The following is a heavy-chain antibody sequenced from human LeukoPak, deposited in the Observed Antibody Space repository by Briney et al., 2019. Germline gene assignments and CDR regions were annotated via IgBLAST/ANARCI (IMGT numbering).Heavy chain of an antibody. J-gene: IGHJ6*03. Sequence: SETLSLTCTVSGGPFNNFYWSWLRQSAGKGLEWIGRIYTTGSNNYNPSLKSRVTMSVDTSKNQFSLRLSSVTAADTAVYYCARGYSSGWYYVDAWGTGTTVTVSS. D-gene: IGHD6-19*01. V-gene: IGHV4-4*07. CDR2: IYTTGSN. CDR1: GGPFNNFY. CDR3: ARGYSSGWYYVDA.